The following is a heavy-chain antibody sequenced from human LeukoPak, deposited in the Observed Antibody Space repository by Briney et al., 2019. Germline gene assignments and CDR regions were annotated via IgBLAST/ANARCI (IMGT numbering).Heavy chain of an antibody. CDR1: GGSINSYY. CDR3: ARGLAAAGTSYFDY. D-gene: IGHD6-13*01. Sequence: SETLSLTCTVSGGSINSYYWSWIRQPPEKGVGWIGYIYYSGSTNYSPSLKGRVTISVDTPKNQFSLKLSSVTAADTAVYYCARGLAAAGTSYFDYWGQGTLVTVSS. J-gene: IGHJ4*02. CDR2: IYYSGST. V-gene: IGHV4-59*01.